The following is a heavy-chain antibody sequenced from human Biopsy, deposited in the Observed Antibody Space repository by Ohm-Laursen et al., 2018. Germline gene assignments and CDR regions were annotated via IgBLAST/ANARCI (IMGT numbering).Heavy chain of an antibody. J-gene: IGHJ6*02. V-gene: IGHV4-59*01. CDR1: GGPIDSYY. Sequence: PSQTLSLTCTVSGGPIDSYYWSWIRQPPGKGLEWIGDVYYSGTTNYNPSLKSRLTISVDTSKNQFSLNLNSVTAADTAVYFCARDVKRYCSGTSCYSGYFGMDVWGQGTTVTVS. CDR2: VYYSGTT. D-gene: IGHD2-2*01. CDR3: ARDVKRYCSGTSCYSGYFGMDV.